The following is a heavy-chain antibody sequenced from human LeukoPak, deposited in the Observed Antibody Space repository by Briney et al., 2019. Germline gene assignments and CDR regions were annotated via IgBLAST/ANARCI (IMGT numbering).Heavy chain of an antibody. CDR1: GFTFSSYG. CDR2: IRYDGSNK. CDR3: AKVRDTGYSSGWYDY. D-gene: IGHD6-19*01. V-gene: IGHV3-30*02. Sequence: PGGSLRLSRAASGFTFSSYGMHWVRQAPGKGLEWVAFIRYDGSNKYYADSVKGRFTISRDNSKNTLYLQMNSLRAEDTAVYYCAKVRDTGYSSGWYDYWGQGTLVTVSS. J-gene: IGHJ4*02.